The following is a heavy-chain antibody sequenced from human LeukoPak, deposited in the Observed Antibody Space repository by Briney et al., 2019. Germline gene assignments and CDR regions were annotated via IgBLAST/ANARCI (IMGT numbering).Heavy chain of an antibody. CDR3: ARTHSDCSSTSCYSVANYYFDY. CDR2: IYYSGST. D-gene: IGHD2-2*01. J-gene: IGHJ4*02. CDR1: GGSISSGDYY. V-gene: IGHV4-30-4*08. Sequence: SQXLSLTCTVSGGSISSGDYYWSWLRQPPGKGLEGIGYIYYSGSTYYNPSLKSLVTISVDTSKNQFSLKLSSVTAADTAVYYCARTHSDCSSTSCYSVANYYFDYWGQGTLVTVSS.